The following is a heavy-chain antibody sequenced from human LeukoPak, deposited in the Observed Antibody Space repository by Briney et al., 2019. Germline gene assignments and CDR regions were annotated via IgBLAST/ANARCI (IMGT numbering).Heavy chain of an antibody. CDR2: IYYSGST. V-gene: IGHV4-39*01. Sequence: PSETLSLTCTVSDGSISSSSYYWGWIRQPPGKGLERIESIYYSGSTYYNPSLKSRVTISVDTSKNQFSLKLSSVTAADTAVYYCARGLWFGDENPPYFDYWGQGTLVTVSS. J-gene: IGHJ4*02. D-gene: IGHD3-10*01. CDR1: DGSISSSSYY. CDR3: ARGLWFGDENPPYFDY.